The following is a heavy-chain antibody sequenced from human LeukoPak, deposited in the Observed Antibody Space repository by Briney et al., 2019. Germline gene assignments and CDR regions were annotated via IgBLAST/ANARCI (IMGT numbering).Heavy chain of an antibody. Sequence: SETLSLTCTVSGGSISSGDYYWSWIRQPPGKGLEWIGYIYYSGSTYYNPSLKSRVTIPVDTSKNQFSLKLSSVTAADTAVYYCARADYKLLWFGSGWFDPWGQGTLVTVSS. CDR3: ARADYKLLWFGSGWFDP. J-gene: IGHJ5*02. V-gene: IGHV4-30-4*01. D-gene: IGHD3-10*01. CDR2: IYYSGST. CDR1: GGSISSGDYY.